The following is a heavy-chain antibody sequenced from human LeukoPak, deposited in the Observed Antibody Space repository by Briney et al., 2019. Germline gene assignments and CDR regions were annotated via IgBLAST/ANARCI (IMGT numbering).Heavy chain of an antibody. CDR2: IIPIFGTA. CDR3: AREGSGSFKAGGPFDY. V-gene: IGHV1-69*06. CDR1: GGTFSSYA. J-gene: IGHJ4*02. Sequence: SVKVSCKAPGGTFSSYAISWVRQPPGQGLEWMGGIIPIFGTANYAQKFQGRVTITADKSTSTAYMELSSLRSEDTAVYYCAREGSGSFKAGGPFDYWGQGTLVTVSS. D-gene: IGHD1-26*01.